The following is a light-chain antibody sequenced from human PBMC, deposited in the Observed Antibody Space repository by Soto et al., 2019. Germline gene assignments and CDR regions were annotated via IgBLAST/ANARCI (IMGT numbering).Light chain of an antibody. V-gene: IGKV1-27*01. CDR1: QGISKY. CDR3: QKYNSALYT. CDR2: AAS. J-gene: IGKJ2*01. Sequence: DIQMNQSPSSLSASVGDRVTITCRASQGISKYLAWYQQKPGKVPKLLIYAASTLQFGVPSRFSGTGSGTEFTLTISSLQPEDVATYYCQKYNSALYTFGQGTKVEIK.